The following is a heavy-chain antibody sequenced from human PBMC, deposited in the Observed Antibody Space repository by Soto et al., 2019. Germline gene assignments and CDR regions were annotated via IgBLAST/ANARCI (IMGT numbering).Heavy chain of an antibody. CDR1: GGSISSGGYY. Sequence: SETLSLTCTVSGGSISSGGYYWSWIRQHPGKGLERIVYIYYSGSTYYNPSLKSRVTISVDTSKNQFSLKLSSLTAADTAVYYCAVLYYYDSSGYPPIIDYWGQGTLVTVSS. J-gene: IGHJ4*02. D-gene: IGHD3-22*01. V-gene: IGHV4-31*03. CDR3: AVLYYYDSSGYPPIIDY. CDR2: IYYSGST.